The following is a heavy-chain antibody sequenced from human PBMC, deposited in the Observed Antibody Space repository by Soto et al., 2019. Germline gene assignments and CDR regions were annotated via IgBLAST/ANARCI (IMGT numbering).Heavy chain of an antibody. CDR3: AKERLNSGWYGDGMDV. Sequence: GGSLRLSCAASGFTFSSYGMHWVRQAPGKGLEWVAVISYDGSNKYYADSVKGRFTISRDNSKNTLYLQMNSLRAEDTAVYYCAKERLNSGWYGDGMDVWGQGTTVTVSS. J-gene: IGHJ6*02. CDR1: GFTFSSYG. D-gene: IGHD6-19*01. CDR2: ISYDGSNK. V-gene: IGHV3-30*18.